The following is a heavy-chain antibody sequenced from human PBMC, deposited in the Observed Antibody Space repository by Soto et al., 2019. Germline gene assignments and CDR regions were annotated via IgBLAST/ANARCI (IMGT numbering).Heavy chain of an antibody. CDR2: IKSKTDGGTT. Sequence: EVQLVESGGGLVKPGGSLRLSCAASGFTFSNAWMSWVRQAPGKGLEWVGRIKSKTDGGTTDYAAPVKGRFTISRDDSKTTLYLEMNSLTTEDTAVYYCTTDHIAPISGSALWDYWGQGTLVTVSS. CDR3: TTDHIAPISGSALWDY. J-gene: IGHJ4*02. CDR1: GFTFSNAW. D-gene: IGHD1-26*01. V-gene: IGHV3-15*01.